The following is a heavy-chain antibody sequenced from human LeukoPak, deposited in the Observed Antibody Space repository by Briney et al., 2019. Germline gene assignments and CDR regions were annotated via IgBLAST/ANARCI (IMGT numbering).Heavy chain of an antibody. D-gene: IGHD3-10*01. CDR2: VSGSGLYT. CDR3: AKLMSQPALPFFDQ. J-gene: IGHJ4*02. V-gene: IGHV3-23*01. CDR1: GFTFSTYA. Sequence: PGGSLRLSCAASGFTFSTYAMSWVRQAPGKGLEWVATVSGSGLYTYYADSVGGRFTISRDNSKDTFYLQMNSLRAEDTAVYYCAKLMSQPALPFFDQWGQGTLVTVSS.